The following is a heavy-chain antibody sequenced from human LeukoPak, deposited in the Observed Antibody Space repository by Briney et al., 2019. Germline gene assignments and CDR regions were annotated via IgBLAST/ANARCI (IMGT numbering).Heavy chain of an antibody. D-gene: IGHD5-18*01. J-gene: IGHJ4*02. Sequence: GGSLRLSCKTSGFIFSSSWMAWVRQAPGKGPQWLANIKEDGSDKNYADSVQGRFTISRDNAKKSLYLQMNSLRAEDTAIYYCARDAAYGYDRFDYWGQGTQVTVSS. CDR3: ARDAAYGYDRFDY. CDR1: GFIFSSSW. CDR2: IKEDGSDK. V-gene: IGHV3-7*01.